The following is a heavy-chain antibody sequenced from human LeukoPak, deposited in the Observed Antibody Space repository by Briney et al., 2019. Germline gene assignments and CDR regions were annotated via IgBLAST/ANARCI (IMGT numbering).Heavy chain of an antibody. J-gene: IGHJ4*02. Sequence: PGGSLRLSCVASGFDIRHYYMNWVRQAPGKGLEWVAYISSTSSMKYYAGSVKGRFTISRDNAKNLVYLQMNSLRDEDTAVYYCARDWEMATIAAAALGYWGQGTRVTVSS. CDR2: ISSTSSMK. CDR3: ARDWEMATIAAAALGY. V-gene: IGHV3-48*02. D-gene: IGHD6-13*01. CDR1: GFDIRHYY.